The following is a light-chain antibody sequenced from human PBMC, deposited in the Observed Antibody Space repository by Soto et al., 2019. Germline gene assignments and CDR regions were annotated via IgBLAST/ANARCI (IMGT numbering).Light chain of an antibody. V-gene: IGKV3-15*01. CDR2: GAS. J-gene: IGKJ4*01. CDR3: QQYKNWPPLT. Sequence: EIEMTQSPATLSVSPGATATLSCRASQSVSSNLAWYQQKPGQAPSLLIYGASTRATDIPPRFSGSGSGTEFTLTIPSLQSEDFAVYDGQQYKNWPPLTFGGGTKVDI. CDR1: QSVSSN.